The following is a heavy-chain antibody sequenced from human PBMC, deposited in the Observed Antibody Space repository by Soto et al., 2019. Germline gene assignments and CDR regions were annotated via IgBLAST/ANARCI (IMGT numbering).Heavy chain of an antibody. D-gene: IGHD6-6*01. CDR3: ARLSEESSSSNYYYFYMDV. J-gene: IGHJ6*03. Sequence: QVQLVQSGSEGKEPGASMKISCQASGYTFTRYDITWVRQATGQGLEWMGWMNPQTGNTAYAEKFQDRVTMTRSTSINTAYMELSGLRSEDTAVYYCARLSEESSSSNYYYFYMDVWGKGSTVTVSS. CDR2: MNPQTGNT. CDR1: GYTFTRYD. V-gene: IGHV1-8*01.